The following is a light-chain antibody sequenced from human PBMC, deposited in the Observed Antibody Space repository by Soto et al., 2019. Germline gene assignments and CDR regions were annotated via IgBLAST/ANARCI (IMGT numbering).Light chain of an antibody. J-gene: IGKJ1*01. CDR3: QYWDDYSWT. CDR2: KAS. Sequence: DIQMTQSPSTLSASVGDRVTINCRASLSITDWLAWYQQKPGKAPKFLIYKASNLEGGVPSRFSGSGSGTEFTLTISSVQPDDFATYYGQYWDDYSWTFGQGTKVEIK. V-gene: IGKV1-5*03. CDR1: LSITDW.